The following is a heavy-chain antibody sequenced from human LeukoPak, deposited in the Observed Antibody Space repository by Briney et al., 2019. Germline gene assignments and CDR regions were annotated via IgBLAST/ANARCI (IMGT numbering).Heavy chain of an antibody. D-gene: IGHD6-13*01. CDR1: GFPFSSYW. Sequence: PGGSLRLSCAASGFPFSSYWMTGVRQAPGKGLEWVASINQAGTEKYYVVSVKGRFTISKGNAKNSLILQLSTLRVEDTAVYFCARESSSWPVRSRYYFDYWGQGTLVTVSS. CDR2: INQAGTEK. CDR3: ARESSSWPVRSRYYFDY. V-gene: IGHV3-7*01. J-gene: IGHJ4*02.